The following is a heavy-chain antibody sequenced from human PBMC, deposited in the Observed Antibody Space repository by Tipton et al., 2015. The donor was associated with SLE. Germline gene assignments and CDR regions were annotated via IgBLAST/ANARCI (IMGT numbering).Heavy chain of an antibody. CDR3: ARSPHDFWSGYLRTWYFDL. CDR2: INSDGSST. D-gene: IGHD3-3*01. V-gene: IGHV3-74*01. Sequence: SLRLSCAASGFTFSSYWMHWVRQAPGKGLVWVSRINSDGSSTSYADSVKGRFTISRDNAKNTLYLQMNSLRAEDTAVYYCARSPHDFWSGYLRTWYFDLWGRGTLVTVSS. CDR1: GFTFSSYW. J-gene: IGHJ2*01.